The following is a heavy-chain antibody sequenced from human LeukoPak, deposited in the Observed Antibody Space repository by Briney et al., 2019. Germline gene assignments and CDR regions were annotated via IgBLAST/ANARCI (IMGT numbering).Heavy chain of an antibody. J-gene: IGHJ4*02. CDR2: MNPNSGNT. Sequence: GASVKVFCKASGYTFTSYDINWVRQATGQGLEWMGWMNPNSGNTGYAQKFQGRVTVTRNTSISTAYMELSSLRSEDTAVYYCARGIGLIGSYYHYWGQGTLVTVSS. D-gene: IGHD1-26*01. CDR3: ARGIGLIGSYYHY. V-gene: IGHV1-8*01. CDR1: GYTFTSYD.